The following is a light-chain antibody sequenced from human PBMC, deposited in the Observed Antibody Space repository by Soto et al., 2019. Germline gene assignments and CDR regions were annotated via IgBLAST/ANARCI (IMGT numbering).Light chain of an antibody. CDR3: AAWDGSLNGWV. CDR1: NSNIGSNT. Sequence: QSVLTQAPSASGTPGQRVTISCSGSNSNIGSNTVSWYQQVPGTAPKVLIYKNDQRPSGVPDRLSGSKSGTSASLAIGGLQSEDEADYYCAAWDGSLNGWVFGGGTKLTVL. V-gene: IGLV1-44*01. J-gene: IGLJ3*02. CDR2: KND.